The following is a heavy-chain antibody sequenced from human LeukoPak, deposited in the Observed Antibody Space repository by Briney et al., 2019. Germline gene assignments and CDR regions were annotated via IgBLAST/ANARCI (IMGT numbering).Heavy chain of an antibody. D-gene: IGHD3-10*01. CDR3: ARTLVFDY. Sequence: SETLSLTCTVSGGSISSYYWSWIRQPPGKGPEWIGYIYYSGSTNYNPSLKSRVTISVDTSKNQFSLKLSSVTAADTAVYYCARTLVFDYWGQGTLVTVSS. V-gene: IGHV4-59*01. CDR2: IYYSGST. CDR1: GGSISSYY. J-gene: IGHJ4*02.